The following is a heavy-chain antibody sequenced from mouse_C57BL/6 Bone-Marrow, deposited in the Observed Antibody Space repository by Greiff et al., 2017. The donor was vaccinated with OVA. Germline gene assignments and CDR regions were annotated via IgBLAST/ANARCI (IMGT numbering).Heavy chain of an antibody. Sequence: QVQLKQSGPGLVQPSQSLSITCTVSGFSLTSYGVHWVRQSPGKGLEWLGVIWRGGSTAYNAAFMSRLSITKDNSKSQVFFKMNSLQADDTSIYYCAKNLGGNYWYFDVWGTGTTVTVSS. CDR2: IWRGGST. CDR1: GFSLTSYG. D-gene: IGHD2-1*01. J-gene: IGHJ1*03. CDR3: AKNLGGNYWYFDV. V-gene: IGHV2-5*01.